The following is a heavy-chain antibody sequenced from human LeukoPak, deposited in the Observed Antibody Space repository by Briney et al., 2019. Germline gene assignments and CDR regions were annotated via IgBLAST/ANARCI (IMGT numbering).Heavy chain of an antibody. CDR3: ARSSSYSSGWPSDN. Sequence: SETLSLTCTVSGGSMDSYYWSWIRQSPGRGLEWIGCTYYSGSTYYALSLKSRVTISVDTSKNQFSLKMTSVTAADTAVYYCARSSSYSSGWPSDNWGQGTLVTVSS. J-gene: IGHJ4*02. CDR2: TYYSGST. D-gene: IGHD6-19*01. V-gene: IGHV4-59*01. CDR1: GGSMDSYY.